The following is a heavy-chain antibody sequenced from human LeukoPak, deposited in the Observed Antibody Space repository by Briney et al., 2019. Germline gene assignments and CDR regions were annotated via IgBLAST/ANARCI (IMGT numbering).Heavy chain of an antibody. CDR3: ARSRGLRGPYYYYYYMDV. CDR2: IYYSGST. CDR1: GGSISSYY. V-gene: IGHV4-59*01. J-gene: IGHJ6*03. D-gene: IGHD3-10*01. Sequence: SETLSLTCTVSGGSISSYYWSWIRQPPGKGLEWIGYIYYSGSTNYNPSLKSRVTISVDTSKNQFSLKLSSVTAADTAVYYCARSRGLRGPYYYYYYMDVWGKGTTVTVSS.